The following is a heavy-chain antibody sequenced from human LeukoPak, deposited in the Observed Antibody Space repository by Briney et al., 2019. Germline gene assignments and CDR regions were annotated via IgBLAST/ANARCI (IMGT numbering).Heavy chain of an antibody. Sequence: SETLSLTCTVSRGSISGYYWSWIRQPPGKGLEWIGYIYYSGSTNYNPSLKSRVTISVDTSKNQFSLKLSSVTAADTAVYYCAYAPVGAAWYFDLRGRGTLVTVSS. CDR3: AYAPVGAAWYFDL. CDR1: RGSISGYY. V-gene: IGHV4-59*01. D-gene: IGHD1-26*01. J-gene: IGHJ2*01. CDR2: IYYSGST.